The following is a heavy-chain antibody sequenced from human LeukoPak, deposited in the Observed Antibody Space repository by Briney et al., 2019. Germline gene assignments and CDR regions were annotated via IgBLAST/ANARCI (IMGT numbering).Heavy chain of an antibody. J-gene: IGHJ4*02. CDR3: ARVWGMATTRHFDY. V-gene: IGHV3-23*01. CDR2: ISGSGGSA. Sequence: GGTLRLSCAASGFTFSRYGMSWVRQAPGKGLEWVSGISGSGGSAYYADSVKGRFTISRDNSKNTLYLQMNSLRAEDTAVYYCARVWGMATTRHFDYWGQGTLVTVSS. CDR1: GFTFSRYG. D-gene: IGHD5-24*01.